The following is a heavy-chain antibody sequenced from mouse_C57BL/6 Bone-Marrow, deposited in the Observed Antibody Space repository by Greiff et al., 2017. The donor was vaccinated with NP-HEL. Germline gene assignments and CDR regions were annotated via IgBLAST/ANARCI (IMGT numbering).Heavy chain of an antibody. CDR1: GYTFTSYW. Sequence: QVQLQQPGAELVMPGASVKLSCKASGYTFTSYWMHWVKQRPGQGLEWIGEIDPSDSSTNYNQKFKGKSTLTVDKSSSTAYMQLSSLTSEDSAVYYCARGRLRRGYYAMDYWGQGTSVTVSS. D-gene: IGHD2-4*01. J-gene: IGHJ4*01. CDR2: IDPSDSST. V-gene: IGHV1-69*01. CDR3: ARGRLRRGYYAMDY.